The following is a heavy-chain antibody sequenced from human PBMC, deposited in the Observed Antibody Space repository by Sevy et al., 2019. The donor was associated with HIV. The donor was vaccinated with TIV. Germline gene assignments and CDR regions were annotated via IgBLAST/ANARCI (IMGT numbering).Heavy chain of an antibody. V-gene: IGHV3-48*03. CDR2: ISNSGDTI. CDR1: GFIFGTYA. J-gene: IGHJ4*02. D-gene: IGHD2-21*01. Sequence: GGSLRLSCAASGFIFGTYAMSWVRQAPGKGLEWVSYISNSGDTISYSDSVRGRFTISRDNARNSLYLQMNSLRAEDTAVYYCARDLPPSATVVPHFDCWGQGNLVTVSS. CDR3: ARDLPPSATVVPHFDC.